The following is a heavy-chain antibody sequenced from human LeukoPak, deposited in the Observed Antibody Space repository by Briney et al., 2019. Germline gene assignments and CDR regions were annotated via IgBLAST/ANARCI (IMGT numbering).Heavy chain of an antibody. CDR1: GGTFSSYA. D-gene: IGHD5-18*01. CDR3: AKGPWIQTQYFQH. J-gene: IGHJ1*01. CDR2: IIPIFGTA. V-gene: IGHV1-69*13. Sequence: SVKVSCKASGGTFSSYAISWVRQAPGQGLEWMGGIIPIFGTANYAQKFQGRVTITADESTSTAYMELSSLRSEDTAVYYCAKGPWIQTQYFQHWGQGTLVTVSS.